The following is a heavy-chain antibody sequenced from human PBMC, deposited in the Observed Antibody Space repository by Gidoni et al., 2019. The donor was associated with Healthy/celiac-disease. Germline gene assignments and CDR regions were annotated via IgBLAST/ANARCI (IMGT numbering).Heavy chain of an antibody. Sequence: VQLVESGGGVVQPGRSLRLSCPASGFTFSSYAMHWVRQAPGKGLAWVAVISYDGSNKYYADSVKGRFTISRDNSKNTLYLQMNSLRAEDTAVYYCARDSVAAADLMYYYYGMDVWGQGTTVTVSS. J-gene: IGHJ6*02. CDR2: ISYDGSNK. CDR3: ARDSVAAADLMYYYYGMDV. D-gene: IGHD6-13*01. CDR1: GFTFSSYA. V-gene: IGHV3-30-3*01.